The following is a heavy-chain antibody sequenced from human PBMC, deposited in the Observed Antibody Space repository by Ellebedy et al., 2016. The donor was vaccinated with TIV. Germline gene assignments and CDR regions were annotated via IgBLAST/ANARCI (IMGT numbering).Heavy chain of an antibody. Sequence: PSETLSPTCAASGFTLCGYSMNWVRPAPGKGLEWDSYISSSSSTIYYADSVKGRFTISRDNAKNSLYLQMNSLRDEDTAVYYCARGVLDGMDVWGQGTTVTVSS. CDR3: ARGVLDGMDV. V-gene: IGHV3-48*02. J-gene: IGHJ6*02. CDR1: GFTLCGYS. CDR2: ISSSSSTI.